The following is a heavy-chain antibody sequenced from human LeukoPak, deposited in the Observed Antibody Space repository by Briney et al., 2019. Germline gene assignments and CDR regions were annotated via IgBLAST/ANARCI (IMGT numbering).Heavy chain of an antibody. CDR2: ISGSGGST. Sequence: GGSLRLSCAASGFTFSSYAMSWVRQAPGKGLEWVSAISGSGGSTYYADSVKGRFTISRDNSKNTLYLQMDSLRVEDTAVYYCARPAVAGLRAGGYDYWGQGTLVTVSS. CDR1: GFTFSSYA. V-gene: IGHV3-23*01. CDR3: ARPAVAGLRAGGYDY. J-gene: IGHJ4*02. D-gene: IGHD6-19*01.